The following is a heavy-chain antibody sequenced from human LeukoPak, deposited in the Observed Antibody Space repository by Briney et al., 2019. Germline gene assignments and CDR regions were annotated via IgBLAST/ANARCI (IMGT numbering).Heavy chain of an antibody. D-gene: IGHD5-24*01. CDR2: IYYSGST. J-gene: IGHJ4*02. Sequence: PETLSLTCTVSGGSISSSSYYWGWIRQPPGKGLEWIGSIYYSGSTYYNPSLKSRVTISVDTSKNQFSLKLSSVTAADTAVYYCARRAGDGENYFDYWGQGTLVTVSS. V-gene: IGHV4-39*01. CDR3: ARRAGDGENYFDY. CDR1: GGSISSSSYY.